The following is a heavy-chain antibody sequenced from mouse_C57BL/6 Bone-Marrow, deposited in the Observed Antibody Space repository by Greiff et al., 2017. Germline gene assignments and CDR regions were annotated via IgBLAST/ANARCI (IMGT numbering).Heavy chain of an antibody. CDR1: GFSLTSYA. CDR2: IWTGGDT. D-gene: IGHD2-1*01. V-gene: IGHV2-9-1*01. Sequence: VMLVESGPGLVAPSQRLSITCTVSGFSLTSYAISWVRQPPGKGLEWLGVIWTGGDTNYNSAIKSRLSISKDNSKSQVFLKMNSLQTDDTARYYSDGGGNYLFAYWGQGTLVTVSA. CDR3: DGGGNYLFAY. J-gene: IGHJ3*01.